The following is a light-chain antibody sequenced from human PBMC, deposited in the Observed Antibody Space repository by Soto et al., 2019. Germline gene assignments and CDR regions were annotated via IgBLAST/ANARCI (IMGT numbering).Light chain of an antibody. J-gene: IGKJ1*01. CDR2: GSS. V-gene: IGKV3-15*01. CDR3: QQYNNWPQT. Sequence: EIVMTQSPATLSVSPGERATLSCRASQSVSSNLAWYHQKPGQAPRLLMFGSSTRATGIPARFSGSGSGTEFTLTISSLQSEDFAVYCCQQYNNWPQTFGQGTKVDIK. CDR1: QSVSSN.